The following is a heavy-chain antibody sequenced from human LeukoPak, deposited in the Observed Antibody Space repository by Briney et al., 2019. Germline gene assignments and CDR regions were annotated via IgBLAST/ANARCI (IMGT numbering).Heavy chain of an antibody. J-gene: IGHJ4*02. CDR1: RFTFSDYY. CDR3: ARVYRSGGSIDY. Sequence: GGSLRLSCAASRFTFSDYYMTWIRPAPGKGLEWVSYTSNTGSTMYYAGSVKGRFTISRDNAKNSLYLQMNSRRAEDTAVYYCARVYRSGGSIDYWGQGTLVTVSS. CDR2: TSNTGSTM. V-gene: IGHV3-11*04. D-gene: IGHD2-15*01.